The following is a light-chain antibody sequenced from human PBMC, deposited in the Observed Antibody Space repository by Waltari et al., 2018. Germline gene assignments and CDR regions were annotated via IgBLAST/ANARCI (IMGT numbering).Light chain of an antibody. V-gene: IGLV2-8*01. J-gene: IGLJ1*01. CDR3: SSYAGSNNLV. CDR1: SSDIGGYKY. Sequence: QSALTQPPSASGSPGQSVTISCTGTSSDIGGYKYVSWYRKHPGKGPKLLIYEVSKRPSWVPNRFSGSKSGNTASLTVSGLQAEDEADYYCSSYAGSNNLVFGTGTKVTVL. CDR2: EVS.